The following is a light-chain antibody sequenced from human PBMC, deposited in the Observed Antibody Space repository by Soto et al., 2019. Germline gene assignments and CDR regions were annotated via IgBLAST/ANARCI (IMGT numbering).Light chain of an antibody. J-gene: IGLJ3*02. V-gene: IGLV2-14*01. Sequence: QSALTQPASVSGSPGQSITISCTGTSSDVGRYNFVSWYQQHPDKAPKLMIYEVSHRPPGVSDRFSGSKSVKTASLTISGLQAEDEADYYCSSYTRSTTWLFGGGTKVTVL. CDR3: SSYTRSTTWL. CDR2: EVS. CDR1: SSDVGRYNF.